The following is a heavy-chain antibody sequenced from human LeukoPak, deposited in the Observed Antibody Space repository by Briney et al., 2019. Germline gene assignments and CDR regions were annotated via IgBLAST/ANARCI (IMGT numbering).Heavy chain of an antibody. J-gene: IGHJ3*02. CDR1: GFTFSSYW. CDR3: ARDLNWSYKGEAFDI. Sequence: PGGSLRLSCAASGFTFSSYWMSWVRQAPGKGLEWVANIKQDGSEKYYVDSVKGRFTISRDNAKNSLYLQMNNLRAEDTAVYYCARDLNWSYKGEAFDIWGQGTMVTVSS. D-gene: IGHD1-7*01. CDR2: IKQDGSEK. V-gene: IGHV3-7*01.